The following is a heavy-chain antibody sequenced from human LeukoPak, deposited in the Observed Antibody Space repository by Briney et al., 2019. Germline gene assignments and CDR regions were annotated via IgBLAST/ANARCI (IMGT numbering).Heavy chain of an antibody. V-gene: IGHV4-59*01. D-gene: IGHD3-9*01. CDR2: IYYSGST. J-gene: IGHJ4*02. CDR3: ARSAKFEDTLDY. Sequence: SETLSLTCTVSSGSISSYYWSWLRQPPGKGLEWIGYIYYSGSTNYNPSLKSRVTISVDTSKNQFSLKLNSVTAADTAVYYCARSAKFEDTLDYWGQGTLVTVSS. CDR1: SGSISSYY.